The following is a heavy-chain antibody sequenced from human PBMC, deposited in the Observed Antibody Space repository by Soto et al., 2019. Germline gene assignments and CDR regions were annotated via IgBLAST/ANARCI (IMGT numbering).Heavy chain of an antibody. Sequence: GGSLRLSCAASGFSFSAYVMNWVRQAPGKGLEWVSSISSSSSYIYYGDSVKGRFTISRDNAKSTLYLQMNSLRVEDTAVYYCASAAPFNYGGNSGFDFWGQGTLVTVSS. CDR1: GFSFSAYV. D-gene: IGHD4-17*01. J-gene: IGHJ4*02. V-gene: IGHV3-21*06. CDR2: ISSSSSYI. CDR3: ASAAPFNYGGNSGFDF.